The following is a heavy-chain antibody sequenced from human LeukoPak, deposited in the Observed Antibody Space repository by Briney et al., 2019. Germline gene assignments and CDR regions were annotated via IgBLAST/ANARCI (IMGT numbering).Heavy chain of an antibody. V-gene: IGHV3-23*01. CDR3: AKAQGYDFWSGNYFDY. CDR1: GFIFSSYA. J-gene: IGHJ4*02. D-gene: IGHD3-3*01. CDR2: ISGSGGSS. Sequence: PGGSLRLSCAASGFIFSSYAMSWVRQAPGKGLEWVSAISGSGGSSYYADSVKGRFTISRDNSKNTLYLQMNSLRAEDTAVYYCAKAQGYDFWSGNYFDYWGQGTLVTVSS.